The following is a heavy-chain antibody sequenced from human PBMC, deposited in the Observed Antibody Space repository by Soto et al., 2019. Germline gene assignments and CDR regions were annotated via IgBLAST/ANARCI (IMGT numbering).Heavy chain of an antibody. CDR3: AKRRRWVAAAGTDTYYFDY. CDR2: ISGSGGST. D-gene: IGHD6-13*01. J-gene: IGHJ4*02. CDR1: GFTFSSYA. Sequence: EVHLLESGGGLVQPGGSLRLSCAASGFTFSSYAMSWVRQDPGKGLEWVSAISGSGGSTYYADSVKGRFTISRDNSKNTLYLQMNSLRAEDTAVYYCAKRRRWVAAAGTDTYYFDYRGQGTLVTDSS. V-gene: IGHV3-23*01.